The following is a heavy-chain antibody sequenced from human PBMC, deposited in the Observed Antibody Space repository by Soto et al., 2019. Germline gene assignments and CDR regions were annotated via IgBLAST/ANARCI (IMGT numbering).Heavy chain of an antibody. V-gene: IGHV4-34*01. CDR3: ARDRRLRASFSWFDP. CDR2: INHSGGT. Sequence: SETLSLTCAVYGGSFSAYYWSWIRQPPGKGLEWIGEINHSGGTSYNPSLKSRVTISVDTSKSQFSLKLTSVTAADRAVYYCARDRRLRASFSWFDPWGQGTLVTVSS. CDR1: GGSFSAYY. J-gene: IGHJ5*02. D-gene: IGHD5-12*01.